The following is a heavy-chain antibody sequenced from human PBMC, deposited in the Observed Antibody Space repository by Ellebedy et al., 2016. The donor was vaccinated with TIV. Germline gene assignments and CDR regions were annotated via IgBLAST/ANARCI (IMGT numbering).Heavy chain of an antibody. Sequence: GESLKISXAASGFTFSDYYMSWVRQAPGKGLEWVSSISSRGNTMFYAESVKGRFTISRDNAKKSLYLQMNSLRAEDTAVYYCARELRMEVVYYYGMDVWGQGTTVTVSS. J-gene: IGHJ6*02. CDR2: ISSRGNTM. V-gene: IGHV3-11*01. CDR1: GFTFSDYY. CDR3: ARELRMEVVYYYGMDV. D-gene: IGHD2-15*01.